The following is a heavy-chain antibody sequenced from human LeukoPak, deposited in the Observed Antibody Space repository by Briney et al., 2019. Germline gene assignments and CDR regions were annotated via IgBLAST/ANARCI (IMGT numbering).Heavy chain of an antibody. Sequence: GASVKVSCKASGYTFTGYYMHWVRQAPGQGLEWMGVINPNGGSSSYSQKFEGRVTMTRDMSTTTVYMELSSLRSEDTAVYYCARVARSVGGALDTWGQGTVVTVSS. J-gene: IGHJ3*02. D-gene: IGHD2-8*02. CDR3: ARVARSVGGALDT. CDR2: INPNGGSS. V-gene: IGHV1-46*01. CDR1: GYTFTGYY.